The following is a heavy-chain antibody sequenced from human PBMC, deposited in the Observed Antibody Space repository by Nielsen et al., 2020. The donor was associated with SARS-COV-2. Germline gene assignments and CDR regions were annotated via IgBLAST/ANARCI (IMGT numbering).Heavy chain of an antibody. CDR2: IWYDGSNK. V-gene: IGHV3-30*02. D-gene: IGHD1-26*01. CDR3: AKLPDRYSGSHRDY. J-gene: IGHJ4*02. Sequence: GESLKISCAASGFTFDDYAMHWVRQAPGKGLEWVAVIWYDGSNKYYADSVKGRFTISRDNSKNTLYLQMNSLRAEDTALYYCAKLPDRYSGSHRDYWGQGTLVTVSS. CDR1: GFTFDDYA.